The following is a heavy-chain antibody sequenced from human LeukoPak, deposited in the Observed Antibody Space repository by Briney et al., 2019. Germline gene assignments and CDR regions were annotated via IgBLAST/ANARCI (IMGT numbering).Heavy chain of an antibody. CDR1: GFTFSGSA. D-gene: IGHD5-18*01. CDR2: ISYDGSTK. J-gene: IGHJ4*02. Sequence: GGSLRLSCAASGFTFSGSAMHWVRQAPGKGLEWVAVISYDGSTKYYADSVKGRFTISRDNSQNTLYLEMNSLRVEDTAVYFCARGDVVDTSMFQDYWGQGILVTVSS. CDR3: ARGDVVDTSMFQDY. V-gene: IGHV3-30*04.